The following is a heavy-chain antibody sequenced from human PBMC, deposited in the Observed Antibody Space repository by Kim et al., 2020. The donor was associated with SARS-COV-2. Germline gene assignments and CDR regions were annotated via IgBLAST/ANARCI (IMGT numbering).Heavy chain of an antibody. CDR2: IKSKTDGGTT. CDR3: TTAGPDYDFWSGYYVGAFDI. Sequence: GGSLRLSCAASGFTFSNAWMSWVRQAPGKGLEWVGRIKSKTDGGTTDYAAPVKGRFTISRDDSKNTLYLQMNSLKTEDTAVYYCTTAGPDYDFWSGYYVGAFDIWGQGTMVTVSS. D-gene: IGHD3-3*01. J-gene: IGHJ3*02. V-gene: IGHV3-15*01. CDR1: GFTFSNAW.